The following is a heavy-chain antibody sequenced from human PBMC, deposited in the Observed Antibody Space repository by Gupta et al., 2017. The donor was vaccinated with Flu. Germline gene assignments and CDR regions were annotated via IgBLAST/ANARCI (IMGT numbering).Heavy chain of an antibody. J-gene: IGHJ4*02. CDR1: GGALRPYY. CDR3: ARGFFLFFEN. CDR2: IYNSEST. V-gene: IGHV4-59*01. D-gene: IGHD3-3*01. Sequence: QVHLQESGPGLVRPSETLPLTCNISGGALRPYYWSWIRQPPGKGLEWIGYIYNSESTNYNPSLKSRVTISVDSSKNQFSLNLRSVTAADTAVYYCARGFFLFFENWGPGALVAVSS.